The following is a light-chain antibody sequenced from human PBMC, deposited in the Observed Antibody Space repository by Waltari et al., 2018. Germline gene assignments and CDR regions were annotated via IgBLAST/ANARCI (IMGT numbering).Light chain of an antibody. J-gene: IGKJ1*01. V-gene: IGKV3-20*01. CDR3: QQYGSSPWT. Sequence: EIVLWQSPGTLSWSAGETATLTCRASQSVTSNYLGWYQEKTGQAPRLLMCGESSRATGIPDRFSGSGSGTDLTLTISRLETEDFAVYHCQQYGSSPWTFGQGTKVEIK. CDR2: GES. CDR1: QSVTSNY.